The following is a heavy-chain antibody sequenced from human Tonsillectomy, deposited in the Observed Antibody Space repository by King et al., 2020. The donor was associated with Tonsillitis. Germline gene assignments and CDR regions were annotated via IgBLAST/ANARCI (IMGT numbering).Heavy chain of an antibody. CDR2: IKQDGGDK. D-gene: IGHD3-10*01. Sequence: VQLVESGGGLVLPGGSLRLSCAASGFTFSSYSMSWVRQAPGKGLEWVANIKQDGGDKNYVDSVKGRFTISRDNAKNLLFLQMNSLRAEDTGIYYCARNFGSGRYGYYFDYWGQGTLVTVSS. V-gene: IGHV3-7*01. CDR1: GFTFSSYS. J-gene: IGHJ4*02. CDR3: ARNFGSGRYGYYFDY.